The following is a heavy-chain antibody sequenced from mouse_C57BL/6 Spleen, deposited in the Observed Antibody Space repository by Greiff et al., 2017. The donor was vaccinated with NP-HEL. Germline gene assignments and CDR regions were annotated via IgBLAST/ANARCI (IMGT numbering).Heavy chain of an antibody. Sequence: QVQLKQSGPELVKPGASVKISCKASGYAFSSSWMNWVKQRPGKGLEWIGRIYPGDGDTNYNGKFKGKATLTADKSSSTAYMQLSSLTSEDSAVYFCARSRRFGYDFYFDYWGQGTTLTVSS. J-gene: IGHJ2*01. CDR1: GYAFSSSW. CDR3: ARSRRFGYDFYFDY. V-gene: IGHV1-82*01. CDR2: IYPGDGDT. D-gene: IGHD2-2*01.